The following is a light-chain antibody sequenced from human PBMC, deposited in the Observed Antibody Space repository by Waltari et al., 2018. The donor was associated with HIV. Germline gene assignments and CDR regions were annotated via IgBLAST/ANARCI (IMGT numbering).Light chain of an antibody. CDR1: QSISSN. CDR2: GAS. V-gene: IGKV3-15*01. Sequence: EIVMTQSPATLSVCPGERVSLSCRASQSISSNLAWYQQGPGQTPRVLIYGASTRAADIPARFSGSGAGTEFTLTISSLQSEDFAVYYCQQFHNWPRTFGQGTKVEIK. J-gene: IGKJ1*01. CDR3: QQFHNWPRT.